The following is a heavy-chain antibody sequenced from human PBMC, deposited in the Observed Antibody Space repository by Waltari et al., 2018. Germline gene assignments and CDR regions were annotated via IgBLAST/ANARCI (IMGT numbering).Heavy chain of an antibody. Sequence: EVQLVESGGGLVQPGGSLRLSCAASGFTFSSYAMSWVRQAPGKGLEWVSAISGSGGSTYYADSVKGRFTISRDKSKNTLYLQMNSLRAEDTAVYYCAKGYSSSWYLGSYWYFDLWGRGTLVTVSS. J-gene: IGHJ2*01. CDR2: ISGSGGST. V-gene: IGHV3-23*04. CDR3: AKGYSSSWYLGSYWYFDL. CDR1: GFTFSSYA. D-gene: IGHD6-13*01.